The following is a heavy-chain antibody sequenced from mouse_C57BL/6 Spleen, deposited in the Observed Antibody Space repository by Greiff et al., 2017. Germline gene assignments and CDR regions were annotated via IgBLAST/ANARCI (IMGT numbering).Heavy chain of an antibody. CDR1: GYTFTSYW. CDR3: ASPLITTVVAHWYFDV. V-gene: IGHV1-7*01. CDR2: INPSSGYT. J-gene: IGHJ1*03. Sequence: QVQLQQSGAELAKPGASVKLSCKASGYTFTSYWMHWVKQRPGQGLEWIGYINPSSGYTTYNQKFKDKATLTADKSSSTAYMQLSSLTYEDSAVYYCASPLITTVVAHWYFDVWGTGTTVTVSS. D-gene: IGHD1-1*01.